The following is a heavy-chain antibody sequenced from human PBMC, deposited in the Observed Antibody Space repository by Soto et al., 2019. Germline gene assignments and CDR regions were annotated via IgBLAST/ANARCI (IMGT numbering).Heavy chain of an antibody. J-gene: IGHJ5*02. V-gene: IGHV1-3*04. CDR2: INIGNGNT. CDR3: GRETLSGAKCYVNYFDT. D-gene: IGHD2-2*01. CDR1: GYTFTPYP. Sequence: ASVKVSCKASGYTFTPYPIHWVRQAPGQGLEWMGWINIGNGNTQYSENFQGRVTITRDTSATTVYMELSSLRSEDTAIYYCGRETLSGAKCYVNYFDTWGQGTLVTVSS.